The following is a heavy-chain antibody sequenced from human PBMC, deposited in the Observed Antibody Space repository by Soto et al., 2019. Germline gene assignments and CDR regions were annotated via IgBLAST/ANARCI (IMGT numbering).Heavy chain of an antibody. CDR3: ARPIDSNYDGMDV. J-gene: IGHJ6*02. CDR1: GFTFSNFG. CDR2: VWYDGSSK. V-gene: IGHV3-33*01. Sequence: GGSLRLSCEASGFTFSNFGMNWVRQAPGKGLEWVARVWYDGSSKYYVDSVKGRFTISRDNSKETVYLQMNSLRAEDTGVYYCARPIDSNYDGMDVWGQGTTVTVSS. D-gene: IGHD4-4*01.